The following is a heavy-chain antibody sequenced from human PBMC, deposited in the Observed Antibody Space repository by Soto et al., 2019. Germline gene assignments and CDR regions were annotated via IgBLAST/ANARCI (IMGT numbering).Heavy chain of an antibody. CDR1: GGTFSSYA. CDR2: IIPIFGTA. Sequence: SVKVSCKASGGTFSSYAISWVRQAPGQGLEWMGGIIPIFGTANYAQKFQGRVTITADESTSTAYMELSSLRSEDTAVYYCAREYDFWSGSHDAFDIWGQGTMVTVSS. V-gene: IGHV1-69*13. CDR3: AREYDFWSGSHDAFDI. D-gene: IGHD3-3*01. J-gene: IGHJ3*02.